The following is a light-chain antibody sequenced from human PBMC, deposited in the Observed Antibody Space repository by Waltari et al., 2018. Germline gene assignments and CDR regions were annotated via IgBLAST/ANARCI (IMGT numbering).Light chain of an antibody. CDR1: SSDVGGFNF. CDR3: SSYTISSTLNWV. CDR2: DVS. J-gene: IGLJ3*02. V-gene: IGLV2-14*03. Sequence: QSALTQPASVSGSPGQSITISCTGTSSDVGGFNFVSWYQQHPGKAPELMIYDVSKRPSGVSIRFSGSKSGNTASLTISVLQAEDEADYYCSSYTISSTLNWVFGGGTKLTVL.